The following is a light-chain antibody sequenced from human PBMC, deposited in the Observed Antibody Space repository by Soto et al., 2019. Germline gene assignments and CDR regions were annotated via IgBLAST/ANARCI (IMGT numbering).Light chain of an antibody. CDR3: CSYAGSRTFV. J-gene: IGLJ2*01. CDR2: EGS. CDR1: SSDVGAYNL. Sequence: QSVLTQPASVSGSPEQSITISCTGTSSDVGAYNLVSWYQQHPGKAPRLIIYEGSKRPSGISHRFSGSKSDNTASLTISGLRAEVEAHYHCCSYAGSRTFVFGGGTKLTVL. V-gene: IGLV2-23*01.